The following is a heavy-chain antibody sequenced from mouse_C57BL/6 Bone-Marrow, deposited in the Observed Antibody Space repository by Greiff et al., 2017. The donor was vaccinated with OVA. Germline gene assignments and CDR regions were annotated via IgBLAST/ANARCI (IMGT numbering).Heavy chain of an antibody. J-gene: IGHJ2*01. CDR2: IYPRSGNT. V-gene: IGHV1-81*01. CDR3: ARWGNYVLDY. CDR1: GYTFTSYG. D-gene: IGHD2-1*01. Sequence: QVHVKQSGAELARPGASVKLSCKASGYTFTSYGISWVKQRTGQGLEWIGEIYPRSGNTYYNEKFKGKATLTADKSSSTAYMELRSLTSEDSAVYFCARWGNYVLDYWGQGTTLTVSS.